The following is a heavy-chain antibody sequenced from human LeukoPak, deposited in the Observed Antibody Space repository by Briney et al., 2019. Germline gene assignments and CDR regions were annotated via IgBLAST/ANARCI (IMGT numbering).Heavy chain of an antibody. J-gene: IGHJ4*02. V-gene: IGHV5-51*01. D-gene: IGHD3-22*01. CDR1: GYIFTSYW. CDR3: ARRRLAYYYDSSGYYDY. CDR2: IYPGDSDT. Sequence: GASLQISCKGSGYIFTSYWIGWVRQVPGKGLEWMGIIYPGDSDTRYSPSFQGQVTISADKSISTAYLQWSSLKASDTAMYYCARRRLAYYYDSSGYYDYWGQGTLVTVS.